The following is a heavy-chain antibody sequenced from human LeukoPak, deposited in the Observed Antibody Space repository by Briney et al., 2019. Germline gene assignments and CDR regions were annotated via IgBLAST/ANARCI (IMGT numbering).Heavy chain of an antibody. J-gene: IGHJ4*02. CDR2: ISSSSSYI. CDR1: GFTFSSYS. V-gene: IGHV3-21*01. D-gene: IGHD3-22*01. Sequence: GGSLRLSCAASGFTFSSYSMNWVSQAPGKGLEWVSSISSSSSYIYYADSVKGRFTISRDNAKNSLYLQMNSLRAEDTAVYYCARDLSSGYYVWGQGTLVTVSS. CDR3: ARDLSSGYYV.